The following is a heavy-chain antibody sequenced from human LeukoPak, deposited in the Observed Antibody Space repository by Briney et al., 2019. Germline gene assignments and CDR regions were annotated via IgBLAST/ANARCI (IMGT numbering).Heavy chain of an antibody. CDR3: ARANVDTAMAPDY. D-gene: IGHD5-18*01. V-gene: IGHV4-59*01. J-gene: IGHJ4*02. CDR1: GGTISSYY. CDR2: IYYSRST. Sequence: PAETLSLTCTVSGGTISSYYWSWIRQPPGKGLEWIGYIYYSRSTNYNPSLKSRVTISVDTSKNQFSLKLSSVTAADKAVYYCARANVDTAMAPDYWGQGTLVTVSS.